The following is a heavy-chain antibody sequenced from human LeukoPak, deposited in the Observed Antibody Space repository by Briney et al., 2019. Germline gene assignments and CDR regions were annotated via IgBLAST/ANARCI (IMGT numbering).Heavy chain of an antibody. CDR2: IVPVYGTA. D-gene: IGHD3-22*01. J-gene: IGHJ4*02. CDR3: ATDGRMFEYYYDSSDYFTFFDY. V-gene: IGHV1-69*13. Sequence: SVKVSCKASGGTFSTYAISWMRQAPGQGLEWMGGIVPVYGTATYAQNFQGRVTITADESTTTVYMELSSLRSDDTAVYYCATDGRMFEYYYDSSDYFTFFDYWGQGTLVTVSS. CDR1: GGTFSTYA.